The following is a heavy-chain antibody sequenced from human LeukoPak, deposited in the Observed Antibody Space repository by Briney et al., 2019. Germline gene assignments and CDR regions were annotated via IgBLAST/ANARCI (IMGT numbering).Heavy chain of an antibody. CDR1: GFTFGNYW. CDR3: ARDKVTY. V-gene: IGHV3-7*01. Sequence: GGSLRLSCTASGFTFGNYWMSWVRQAPGKGLEWVAHINIDGSEKYYVDSMKGRFTFSRDNAKNSLYLQMNSLKVEDTAVYYCARDKVTYWGPGTLVTVSS. J-gene: IGHJ4*02. CDR2: INIDGSEK.